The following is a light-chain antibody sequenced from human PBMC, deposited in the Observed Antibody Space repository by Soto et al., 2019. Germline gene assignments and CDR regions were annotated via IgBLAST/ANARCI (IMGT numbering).Light chain of an antibody. Sequence: DIVMAQSPLSLSVTPGEPASISCRSNQSLLHGNGYNYLDWYLQKPGQTPQLLIYLGSNRASGVPDRFSGSGSRTDFTLKISRVEAEDVGVYYCMQALQTPRTFGLGTKVDIK. CDR1: QSLLHGNGYNY. CDR3: MQALQTPRT. CDR2: LGS. J-gene: IGKJ1*01. V-gene: IGKV2-28*01.